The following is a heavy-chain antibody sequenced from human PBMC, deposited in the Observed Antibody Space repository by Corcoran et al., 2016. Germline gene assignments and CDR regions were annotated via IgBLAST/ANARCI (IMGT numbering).Heavy chain of an antibody. Sequence: EVQLVESGGGLVQPGGSLRLSCAASGFTFSSYDMHWVRQATGKGLEWVSAIGTAGDTYYPGSVKGRFTISRENAKNSLYLQMNSLRAEDTAVYYCAREAHPDFVTAYYYYGMDVWGQGTTVTVSS. J-gene: IGHJ6*02. D-gene: IGHD3-3*01. CDR1: GFTFSSYD. CDR3: AREAHPDFVTAYYYYGMDV. V-gene: IGHV3-13*01. CDR2: IGTAGDT.